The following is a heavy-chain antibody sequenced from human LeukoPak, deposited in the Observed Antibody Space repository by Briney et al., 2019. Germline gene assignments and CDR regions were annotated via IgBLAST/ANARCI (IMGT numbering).Heavy chain of an antibody. V-gene: IGHV3-66*02. CDR2: IYSGDTT. CDR3: ARDLWDATGY. J-gene: IGHJ4*02. CDR1: GFTTNY. Sequence: GGSLRLSCAVSGFTTNYMSWVRQAPGKGLEWVSVIYSGDTTYYADSVRGRFTISRDISKNTLYLQMNGLRPEDTAVYHCARDLWDATGYWGQGTLVTVSS. D-gene: IGHD3-3*01.